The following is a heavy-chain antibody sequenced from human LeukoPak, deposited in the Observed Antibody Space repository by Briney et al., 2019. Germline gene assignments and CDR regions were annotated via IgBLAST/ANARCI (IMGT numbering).Heavy chain of an antibody. CDR2: IRRNGGEI. V-gene: IGHV3-23*01. CDR3: AKDLRPATTTYSDT. J-gene: IGHJ4*02. Sequence: GGSLRLSCAASGFTFTTYAISWVRQAPGKGLEWVAFIRRNGGEIYYADLQSGRFTIVRANSNHMGFHQTSVLRAEDTALYYCAKDLRPATTTYSDTWGQGTLVTISS. CDR1: GFTFTTYA. D-gene: IGHD4-17*01.